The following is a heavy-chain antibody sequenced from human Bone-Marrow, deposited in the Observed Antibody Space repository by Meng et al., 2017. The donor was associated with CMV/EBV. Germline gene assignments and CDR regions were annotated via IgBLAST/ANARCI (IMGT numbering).Heavy chain of an antibody. Sequence: GGSLRLSCAASGFTVSSNYMSWVRQAPGKGLEWVSVIYSGGSTYYADSVKGRFTISRDNSKNTLYLQMNSLRAEDTAVYYCARETYGGNRGYWGQGTLVPVSS. CDR3: ARETYGGNRGY. J-gene: IGHJ4*02. CDR1: GFTVSSNY. D-gene: IGHD4/OR15-4a*01. CDR2: IYSGGST. V-gene: IGHV3-53*01.